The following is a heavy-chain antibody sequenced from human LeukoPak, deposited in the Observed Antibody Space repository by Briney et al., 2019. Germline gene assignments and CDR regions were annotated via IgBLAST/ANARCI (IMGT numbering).Heavy chain of an antibody. J-gene: IGHJ4*02. CDR1: GYTFTSYY. CDR2: SNPSDGGT. CDR3: ARDFPGGGSGFEY. V-gene: IGHV1-46*01. Sequence: ASVKVSCKASGYTFTSYYIHWVRQAPGQGLEWKGESNPSDGGTNYAQTFQGRISMTRDMSTSTVYMELSSVRSEDAAVYYCARDFPGGGSGFEYWGQGTLVTVSS. D-gene: IGHD2-15*01.